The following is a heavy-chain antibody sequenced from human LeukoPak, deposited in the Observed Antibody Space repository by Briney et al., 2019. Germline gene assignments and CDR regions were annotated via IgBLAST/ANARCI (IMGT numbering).Heavy chain of an antibody. Sequence: ASVKVSCKASGYTFTGNHVHWVRQAPGQGLEWMGWIDPNSGGTKYAQKFQDRVAMTSDTSISTAYMELSGLKSDDTAVYFCAREADIVSFDLWGRGTLVTVSS. CDR3: AREADIVSFDL. D-gene: IGHD3-16*02. J-gene: IGHJ2*01. CDR1: GYTFTGNH. V-gene: IGHV1-2*02. CDR2: IDPNSGGT.